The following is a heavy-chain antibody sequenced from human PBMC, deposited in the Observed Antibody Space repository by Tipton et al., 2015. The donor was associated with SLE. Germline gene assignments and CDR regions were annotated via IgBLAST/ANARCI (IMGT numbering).Heavy chain of an antibody. D-gene: IGHD2-2*01. CDR2: MSFSGIT. CDR3: ARTVVPAAMGAFDI. J-gene: IGHJ3*02. V-gene: IGHV4-4*07. CDR1: GGSLSNNY. Sequence: PGLVKPSETLSLTCTVSGGSLSNNYWSWIRQPAGKGLEWIGRMSFSGITHYNPSLSGRLTMSIDTSQNQFSLKLTSLTAADTAVYYCARTVVPAAMGAFDIWGQGTMVTVSS.